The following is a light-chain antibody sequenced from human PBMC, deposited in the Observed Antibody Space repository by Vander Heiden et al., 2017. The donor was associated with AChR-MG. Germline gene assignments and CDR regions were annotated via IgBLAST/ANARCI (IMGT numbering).Light chain of an antibody. CDR2: DDS. CDR3: QVWDSRSGHPV. V-gene: IGLV3-21*02. CDR1: NIGDRS. J-gene: IGLJ2*01. Sequence: SYVVTQPPSVSVAPGQTATITCGGNNIGDRSVHWVQQKAGQAPVLVVHDDSDRPAGIPERFSGSNSRSTATLTISRVEAGDEADYYCQVWDSRSGHPVLGGGTKLTVL.